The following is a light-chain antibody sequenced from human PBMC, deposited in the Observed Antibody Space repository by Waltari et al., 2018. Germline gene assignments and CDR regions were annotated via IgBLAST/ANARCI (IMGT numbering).Light chain of an antibody. Sequence: EIVLTQSPATLSLSPGERATLSCRASQSVRRHLAWYQQKPGQAPRLLIFDASNTAPGIPARFSGWGSGTDFSLTISSLEPEDSAVYSCQQRSNWPSVTFGGGTKVEIK. V-gene: IGKV3-11*01. CDR1: QSVRRH. J-gene: IGKJ4*01. CDR2: DAS. CDR3: QQRSNWPSVT.